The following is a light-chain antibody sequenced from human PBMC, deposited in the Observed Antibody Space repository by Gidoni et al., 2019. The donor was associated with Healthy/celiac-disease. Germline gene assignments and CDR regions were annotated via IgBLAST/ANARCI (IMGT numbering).Light chain of an antibody. CDR1: SGHSSYA. CDR3: QTWGTGSWV. CDR2: LNSDGSH. V-gene: IGLV4-69*01. Sequence: QLVLPQSPSASASLGASVKLTCTLRSGHSSYAIAWHQQQPEKGPRYLMKLNSDGSHSKGDGIPDRFSGSSSGAERYLTISSLQSEDEADYYCQTWGTGSWVFGGGTKLTVL. J-gene: IGLJ3*02.